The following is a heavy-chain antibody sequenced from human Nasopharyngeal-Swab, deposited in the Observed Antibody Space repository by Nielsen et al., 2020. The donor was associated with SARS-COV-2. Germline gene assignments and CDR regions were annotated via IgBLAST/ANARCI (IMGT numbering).Heavy chain of an antibody. CDR1: GGSISSSSYY. Sequence: GSLRLSCTVSGGSISSSSYYWGWIRQPPGKGLEWIGSIYYSGSTYYNPSLKSRVTISVDTSQNQFSLKLSSVTAADTAVYYCARGIRTGVTIFGVAPNWFDPWGQGTLATVSS. V-gene: IGHV4-39*07. CDR3: ARGIRTGVTIFGVAPNWFDP. J-gene: IGHJ5*02. CDR2: IYYSGST. D-gene: IGHD3-3*01.